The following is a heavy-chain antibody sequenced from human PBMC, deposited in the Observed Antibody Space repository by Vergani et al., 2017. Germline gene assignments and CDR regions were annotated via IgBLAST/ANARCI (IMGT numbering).Heavy chain of an antibody. CDR3: STSNVDETTPLYYDFWSGYEAXPERTYYCYDYLDV. V-gene: IGHV3-15*01. CDR2: IKSKTDGGTT. Sequence: EVQLVESGGGLVKPGGSLRLSCAASGFTFSNAWMSWVRQAQGLGLEWVGRIKSKTDGGTTDYAAPVKGRFTISREDSNTTLYLQMNSLKTEDTALYYCSTSNVDETTPLYYDFWSGYEAXPERTYYCYDYLDVWGKGTMVTVSS. CDR1: GFTFSNAW. J-gene: IGHJ6*03. D-gene: IGHD3-3*01.